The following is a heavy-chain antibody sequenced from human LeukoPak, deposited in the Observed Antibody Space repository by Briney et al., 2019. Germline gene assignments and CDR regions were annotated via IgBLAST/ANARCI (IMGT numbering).Heavy chain of an antibody. CDR1: GFTFSSYG. D-gene: IGHD3-10*01. CDR2: ISGSGGST. J-gene: IGHJ4*02. V-gene: IGHV3-23*01. CDR3: AKAFSTPRLLWLKSPMEYYFDY. Sequence: GGSLRLSCAASGFTFSSYGMHWVRQAPGKGLEWVSAISGSGGSTYYADSVKGRFTISRDNSKNTLYLQMNSLRAEDTAVYYCAKAFSTPRLLWLKSPMEYYFDYWGQGTLVTVSS.